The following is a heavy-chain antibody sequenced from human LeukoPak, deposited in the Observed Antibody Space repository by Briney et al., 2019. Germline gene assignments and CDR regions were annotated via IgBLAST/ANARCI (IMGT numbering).Heavy chain of an antibody. D-gene: IGHD2-21*01. Sequence: AESLKIFCKGSGYSFTSYWIGWVRQLPGKGLVWMGIIYPGDSDTRYSPSFQGQVTISADKSISTAYLQRISLKASDTAMYYCARREDEGDFDYWGQGTLVTVSS. CDR1: GYSFTSYW. CDR2: IYPGDSDT. J-gene: IGHJ4*02. CDR3: ARREDEGDFDY. V-gene: IGHV5-51*01.